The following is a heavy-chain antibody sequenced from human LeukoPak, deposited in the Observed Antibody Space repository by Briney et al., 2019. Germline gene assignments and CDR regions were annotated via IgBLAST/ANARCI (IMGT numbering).Heavy chain of an antibody. CDR2: FDPEDGDT. J-gene: IGHJ4*02. CDR1: GYTLTELS. D-gene: IGHD5-18*01. V-gene: IGHV1-24*01. CDR3: AKGLNVDTAMVTSPFDY. Sequence: ASVKVSCKASGYTLTELSMHWVRQAPGQGLEWMGGFDPEDGDTIYAQKFQGRVTMTEDTSTDTAYMELSRLRSEDTAVYYCAKGLNVDTAMVTSPFDYWGQGTLVTVSS.